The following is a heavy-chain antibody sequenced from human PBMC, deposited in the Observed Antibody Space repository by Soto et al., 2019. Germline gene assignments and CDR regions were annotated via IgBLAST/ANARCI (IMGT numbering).Heavy chain of an antibody. CDR3: ARSAVAATYYYYYGMDV. CDR2: IIPIFGTA. V-gene: IGHV1-69*13. D-gene: IGHD6-19*01. Sequence: SVKVSCKASGGTFSSYAISWVQQAPGQGLEWMGGIIPIFGTANYAQKFQGRVTITADESTSTAYMELSSLRSEDTAVYYCARSAVAATYYYYYGMDVWGQGXTVTVSS. CDR1: GGTFSSYA. J-gene: IGHJ6*02.